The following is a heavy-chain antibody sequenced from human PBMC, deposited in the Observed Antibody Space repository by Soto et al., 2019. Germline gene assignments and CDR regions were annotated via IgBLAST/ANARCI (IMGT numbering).Heavy chain of an antibody. V-gene: IGHV4-4*02. Sequence: QVQLQESGPGLVKPSGTLSLTCAVSNGSITSGNWWRWVRQPPGKGLGWVGDINQTGSTNYNPSLRRRVIISVDKSKNNFSLSLSSVTAADTAVYFCARVWGALAPIAGWFGPWGRGILVTVSS. CDR3: ARVWGALAPIAGWFGP. J-gene: IGHJ5*02. CDR2: INQTGST. D-gene: IGHD3-16*01. CDR1: NGSITSGNW.